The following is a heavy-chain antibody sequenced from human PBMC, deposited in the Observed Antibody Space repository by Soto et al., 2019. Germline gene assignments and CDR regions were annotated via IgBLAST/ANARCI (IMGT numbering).Heavy chain of an antibody. J-gene: IGHJ4*02. Sequence: QVQLVQSGAEVKKPGSSVKVSCKASGGTFSSYAISWVRQAPGQGLEWMGGIIPIFGTANYAQKFQGRVTSAADGSTSTACMELSSLRSEDTAVYYCARDGPLKEVGATTGDYWGQETLVTVSS. D-gene: IGHD1-26*01. V-gene: IGHV1-69*12. CDR1: GGTFSSYA. CDR3: ARDGPLKEVGATTGDY. CDR2: IIPIFGTA.